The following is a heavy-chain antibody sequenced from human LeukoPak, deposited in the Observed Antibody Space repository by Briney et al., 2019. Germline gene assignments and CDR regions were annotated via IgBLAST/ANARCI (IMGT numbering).Heavy chain of an antibody. CDR2: MNKDGSEK. CDR1: GFILSNHW. J-gene: IGHJ6*02. Sequence: GGSLRLSCAASGFILSNHWMTWVRQAPGKGPEWVANMNKDGSEKYYVDSVKGRFTISRDTAKNSLYPQMNNLRAEDTALYYCARNNDMDVWGQGTTVIVSS. D-gene: IGHD1/OR15-1a*01. V-gene: IGHV3-7*03. CDR3: ARNNDMDV.